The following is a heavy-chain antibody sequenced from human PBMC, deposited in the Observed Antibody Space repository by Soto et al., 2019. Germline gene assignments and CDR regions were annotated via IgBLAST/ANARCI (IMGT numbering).Heavy chain of an antibody. V-gene: IGHV3-23*01. CDR3: ASQGLVTTEGSDYYYYMDV. CDR2: ISDSGGRT. CDR1: EFTLSSHG. Sequence: VQLMESGGGLVQPGGSLRLSCAASEFTLSSHGMSWVRQAPGRGLEWVSSISDSGGRTYYADSVKGRFTISRDNSKNTLYLQMNGLRAGDTAVYYCASQGLVTTEGSDYYYYMDVWGKGTTVTVSS. D-gene: IGHD4-17*01. J-gene: IGHJ6*03.